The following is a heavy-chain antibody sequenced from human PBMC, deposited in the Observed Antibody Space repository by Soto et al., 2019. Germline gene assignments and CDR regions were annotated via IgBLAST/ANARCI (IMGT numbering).Heavy chain of an antibody. D-gene: IGHD1-26*01. J-gene: IGHJ4*02. CDR2: ITPIYPTT. CDR1: GGTFYTYT. CDR3: VTVNLVGAAYYFDY. Sequence: ASVKVSCKASGGTFYTYTFSWVRQAPGQGLEWMGSITPIYPTTNYAEKFQGRLTVTADGSTNTAYMELNSLTAADTAVYYCVTVNLVGAAYYFDYWGPGTLVTVSS. V-gene: IGHV1-69*13.